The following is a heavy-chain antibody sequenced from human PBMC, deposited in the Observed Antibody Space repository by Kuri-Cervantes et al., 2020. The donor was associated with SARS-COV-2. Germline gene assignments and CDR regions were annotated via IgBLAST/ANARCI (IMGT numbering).Heavy chain of an antibody. D-gene: IGHD6-19*01. CDR3: AREGSGPYYYYYYYMDV. V-gene: IGHV3-30*04. J-gene: IGHJ6*03. Sequence: GGSLRLSCAASGFPFSNYAMYWVRQAPGEGLEWVALISYDVSDQYYADSVKGRFTISRDNSKNTLYLEMNSLRAEDTAVYFCAREGSGPYYYYYYYMDVWGKGNTVTVSS. CDR2: ISYDVSDQ. CDR1: GFPFSNYA.